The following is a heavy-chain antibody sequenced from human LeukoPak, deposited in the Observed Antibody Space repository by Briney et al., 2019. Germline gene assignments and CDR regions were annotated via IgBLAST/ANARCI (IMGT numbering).Heavy chain of an antibody. D-gene: IGHD2-21*01. CDR2: VNLQGFT. V-gene: IGHV4-4*02. Sequence: SETLSLTCGVSGGSVTSTNYWTWVRQPPGKGLEWIGEVNLQGFTNYNPSLMGRVAISVDTSENHISLQLTSVTAADTAVYYCWRRIPGFFFDYWGQGTLVTVSS. J-gene: IGHJ4*02. CDR3: WRRIPGFFFDY. CDR1: GGSVTSTNY.